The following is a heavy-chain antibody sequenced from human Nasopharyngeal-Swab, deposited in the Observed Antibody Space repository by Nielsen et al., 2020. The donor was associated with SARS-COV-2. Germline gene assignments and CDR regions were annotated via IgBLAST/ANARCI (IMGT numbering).Heavy chain of an antibody. CDR1: GFTFSSYW. CDR2: IKQDGSEK. D-gene: IGHD3-22*01. V-gene: IGHV3-7*03. Sequence: LSLTCAASGFTFSSYWMSWVRQAPGKGLEWVANIKQDGSEKYYVDSVKGRFTISRDNAKNSLYLQMNSLRAEDTAVYYCAKDRGIVVVIGFDYWGQGTLVTVSS. J-gene: IGHJ4*02. CDR3: AKDRGIVVVIGFDY.